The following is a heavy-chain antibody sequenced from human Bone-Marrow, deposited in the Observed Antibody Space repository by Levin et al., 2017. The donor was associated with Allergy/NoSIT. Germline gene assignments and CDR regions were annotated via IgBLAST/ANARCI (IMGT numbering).Heavy chain of an antibody. CDR3: ARASLMDARNVWFDP. V-gene: IGHV4-59*01. Sequence: SETLSLTCSVSGGSINNNYWTWIRQPPGKGVEWIGYIYYSEDSGSTNYNPSLKSRVTISADTSKNRFSLRLSSVTAADTAVYYCARASLMDARNVWFDPWSQGTLVTVSS. J-gene: IGHJ5*02. D-gene: IGHD1-1*01. CDR1: GGSINNNY. CDR2: IYYSEDSGST.